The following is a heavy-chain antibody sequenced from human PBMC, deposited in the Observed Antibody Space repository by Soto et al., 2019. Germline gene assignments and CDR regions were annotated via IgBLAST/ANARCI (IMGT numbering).Heavy chain of an antibody. Sequence: GGSLRLSCAASGFTSSSYGMHWVRQAPGKGLEWVAVISYDGSNKYYADSVKGRFTISRDNSKNTLYLQMNSLRAEDTAVYYCAKWGWFGELLAHYYYGMDVWGQGTTVTVSS. J-gene: IGHJ6*02. CDR2: ISYDGSNK. D-gene: IGHD3-10*01. CDR1: GFTSSSYG. V-gene: IGHV3-30*18. CDR3: AKWGWFGELLAHYYYGMDV.